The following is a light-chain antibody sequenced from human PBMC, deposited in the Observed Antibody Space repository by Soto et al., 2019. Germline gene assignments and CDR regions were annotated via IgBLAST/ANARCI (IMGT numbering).Light chain of an antibody. V-gene: IGLV1-51*01. Sequence: QSVLTQPPSVSAATGQKVTISCSGSRSNIGNYHVCWYKQVPGTAPKVLIYDSDKRQSGIPDRFSGSKSGTSATLGITGLQTGDEADYYCGTWDSSLSGGVFGGGTQLTVL. CDR1: RSNIGNYH. J-gene: IGLJ2*01. CDR2: DSD. CDR3: GTWDSSLSGGV.